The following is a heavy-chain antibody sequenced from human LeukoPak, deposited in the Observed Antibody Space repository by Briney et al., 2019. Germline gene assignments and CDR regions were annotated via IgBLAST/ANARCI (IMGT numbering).Heavy chain of an antibody. Sequence: PGGSLRLSCAASGFTFSTYTMYWVRQAPGKGPDYVSAISGNGYSTYYANSVKGRFTISRDNSKNTLYLQMGSLRAEDMAVYYCARLSGYWYFDLWGRGTLVTVSS. D-gene: IGHD1-26*01. CDR2: ISGNGYST. CDR1: GFTFSTYT. V-gene: IGHV3-64*01. J-gene: IGHJ2*01. CDR3: ARLSGYWYFDL.